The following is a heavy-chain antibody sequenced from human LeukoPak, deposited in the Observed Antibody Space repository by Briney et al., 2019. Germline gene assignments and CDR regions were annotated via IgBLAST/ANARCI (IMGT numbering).Heavy chain of an antibody. V-gene: IGHV4-59*08. D-gene: IGHD4-23*01. CDR3: ARHVQLFHAYGGKGDWFDP. J-gene: IGHJ5*02. Sequence: PSETLSLTCTVSGGSISSYYWSWIRQPPGKGLEWIGYIYYSGSTNYNPSLKSRVTISVDTSKNQFSLKLSSVTAADTAVYYCARHVQLFHAYGGKGDWFDPWGQGTLVTVSS. CDR1: GGSISSYY. CDR2: IYYSGST.